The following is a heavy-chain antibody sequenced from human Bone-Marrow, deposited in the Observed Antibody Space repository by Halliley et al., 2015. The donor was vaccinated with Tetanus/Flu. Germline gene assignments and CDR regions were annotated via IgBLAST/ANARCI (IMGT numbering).Heavy chain of an antibody. Sequence: ISGTGGPTSYANSGKGRFTIPRDDSKNTFYLRMNSLRADDTALYFCAKDSSSWFEDYFDYWGRGTLVTVSS. CDR3: AKDSSSWFEDYFDY. D-gene: IGHD6-13*01. J-gene: IGHJ4*02. V-gene: IGHV3-23*01. CDR2: ISGTGGPT.